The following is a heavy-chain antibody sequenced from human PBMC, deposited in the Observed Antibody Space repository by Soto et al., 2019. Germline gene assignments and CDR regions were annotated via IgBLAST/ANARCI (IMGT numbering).Heavy chain of an antibody. CDR1: GFTFSSYA. J-gene: IGHJ6*02. Sequence: GGSLRLSCAASGFTFSSYAMHWVRQAPGKGLEWVAVISYDGSNKYYADSVKGRFTISRDNSKNTLYLQMNSLRAEDTAVYYCAASGWPYYYYGMDVWGQGTTVTVSS. CDR2: ISYDGSNK. CDR3: AASGWPYYYYGMDV. D-gene: IGHD6-19*01. V-gene: IGHV3-30-3*01.